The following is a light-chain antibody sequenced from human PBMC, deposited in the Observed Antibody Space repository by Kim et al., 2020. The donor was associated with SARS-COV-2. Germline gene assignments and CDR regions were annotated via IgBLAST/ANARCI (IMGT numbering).Light chain of an antibody. V-gene: IGLV1-47*01. CDR1: ASNIGRYS. CDR3: AAWDENLNGYV. CDR2: RNV. Sequence: QLVLTQPPSMSGTPGQSVPISCSGSASNIGRYSVSWYQHVPGTAPKLLIYRNVQRPSGVLDRFSGSKSGTSASLAISGLRSEDEAEYFCAAWDENLNGYVFGSGTKVTVL. J-gene: IGLJ1*01.